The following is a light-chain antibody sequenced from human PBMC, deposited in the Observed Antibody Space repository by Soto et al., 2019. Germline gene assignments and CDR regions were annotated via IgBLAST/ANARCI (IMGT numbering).Light chain of an antibody. Sequence: EIMLSQSPGTLSLSPGERVTLSCRASQSVGNFLAWYQQKPGQAPRLLIYDVSNRATGIPARFSGSGSGTDFILTISSLEPEDFAVYYCQQRSSWPPALTFGGGTKVDIK. V-gene: IGKV3-11*01. CDR3: QQRSSWPPALT. CDR2: DVS. CDR1: QSVGNF. J-gene: IGKJ4*01.